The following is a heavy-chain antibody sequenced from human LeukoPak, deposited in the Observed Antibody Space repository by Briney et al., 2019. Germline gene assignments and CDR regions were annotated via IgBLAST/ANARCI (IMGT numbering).Heavy chain of an antibody. J-gene: IGHJ4*02. D-gene: IGHD5-24*01. Sequence: SETLSLTCSVSGGPISSYYWSWIRQPPGKGLEWIGYIYNSGSTNYNSSLKGRVTISVDTSKSQLFLKLSSVTAADTAVYFCARGGRDGYNVFDYWGQGTLVTVSS. V-gene: IGHV4-59*01. CDR2: IYNSGST. CDR3: ARGGRDGYNVFDY. CDR1: GGPISSYY.